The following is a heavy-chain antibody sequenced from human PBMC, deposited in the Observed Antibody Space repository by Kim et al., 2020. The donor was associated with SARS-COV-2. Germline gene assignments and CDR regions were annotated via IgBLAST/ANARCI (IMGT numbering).Heavy chain of an antibody. V-gene: IGHV4-34*01. D-gene: IGHD3-16*01. CDR1: GGSFSGYY. J-gene: IGHJ4*02. Sequence: SETLSLTCAVYGGSFSGYYWSWIRQPPGKGMEWNGEINHSGSTNYNPSLKSRVNISVDTSKNKFSLKLSSVTAAATAVYYCARSDPYTFGGIDYWGQGTLVTVSS. CDR3: ARSDPYTFGGIDY. CDR2: INHSGST.